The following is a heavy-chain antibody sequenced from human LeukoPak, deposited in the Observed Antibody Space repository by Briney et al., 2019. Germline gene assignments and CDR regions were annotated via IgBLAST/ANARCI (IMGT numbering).Heavy chain of an antibody. V-gene: IGHV4-61*02. D-gene: IGHD3-10*01. CDR3: ARLVMQNYYGSGRRTSRNDY. CDR1: GGSISSGSYY. J-gene: IGHJ4*02. CDR2: IYTSGST. Sequence: SQTLSLTCTVSGGSISSGSYYWRWIRQPAGKGLEWIGRIYTSGSTNYNPSLKSRVTISVDTSKNQFSLKLSSVTAADTAVYYCARLVMQNYYGSGRRTSRNDYWGQGTLVTVSS.